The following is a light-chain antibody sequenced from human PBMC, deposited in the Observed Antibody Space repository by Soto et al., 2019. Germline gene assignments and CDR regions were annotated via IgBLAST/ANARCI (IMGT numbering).Light chain of an antibody. CDR1: QAMNTY. CDR2: GAS. Sequence: DIQLTQSPSFLSASVGDRVTISCRASQAMNTYIAWYQQRPGAAPKLLVYGASTLYTGVPSRFSGSESGAVFTLTISSQQPEDFATYYCQQLHSYPITFGQGTRLEI. CDR3: QQLHSYPIT. J-gene: IGKJ5*01. V-gene: IGKV1-9*01.